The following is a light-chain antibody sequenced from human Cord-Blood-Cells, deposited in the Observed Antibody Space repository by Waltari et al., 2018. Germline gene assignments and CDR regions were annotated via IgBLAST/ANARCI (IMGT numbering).Light chain of an antibody. CDR2: SNN. CDR1: SSHIGSLT. J-gene: IGLJ3*02. Sequence: QSVLTQPPSASGTPGQRVTIACSGSSSHIGSLTVNCYQQLPGTAPKLLIYSNNQRPSGVPDRFSGSKSGTSASLAISGLQSEDEADYYCAAWDDSLNGPVFGGGTKLTVL. CDR3: AAWDDSLNGPV. V-gene: IGLV1-44*01.